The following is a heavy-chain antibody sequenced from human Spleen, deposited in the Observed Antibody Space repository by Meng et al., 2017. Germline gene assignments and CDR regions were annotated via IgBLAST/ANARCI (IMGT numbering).Heavy chain of an antibody. CDR3: ARDEDISAAGKLFGDY. D-gene: IGHD6-13*01. Sequence: VQLVQSGASVKTPGASVKVSCKPSGYNFPDYYIHWVRRAPGQGLEWMGRIDPKTGDTHYALKFQGRVTMTGDTSISTAYMELSGLRSDDTAMYYCARDEDISAAGKLFGDYWGHGTLVTVSS. V-gene: IGHV1-2*06. J-gene: IGHJ4*01. CDR2: IDPKTGDT. CDR1: GYNFPDYY.